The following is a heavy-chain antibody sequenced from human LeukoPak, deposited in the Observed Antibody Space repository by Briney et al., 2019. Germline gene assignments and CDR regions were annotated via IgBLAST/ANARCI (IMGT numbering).Heavy chain of an antibody. CDR1: GFTFSSYS. D-gene: IGHD4-17*01. CDR3: ARDFSVDYAGFDY. J-gene: IGHJ4*02. CDR2: ISSSSSTI. V-gene: IGHV3-48*04. Sequence: GGSLRLSCAASGFTFSSYSMNWVRQAPGKGLEWVSYISSSSSTIYYADSVKGRFTISRDNAKNSLYLQMNSLRAEDTAVYYCARDFSVDYAGFDYWGRGTLVTVSS.